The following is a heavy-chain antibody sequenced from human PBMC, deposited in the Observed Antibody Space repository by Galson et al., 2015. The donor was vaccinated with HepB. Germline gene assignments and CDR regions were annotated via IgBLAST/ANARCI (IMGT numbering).Heavy chain of an antibody. V-gene: IGHV3-48*04. J-gene: IGHJ4*02. CDR1: GFTFSSYS. CDR3: ARDTSYSYNY. CDR2: INSRSSTI. D-gene: IGHD3-10*01. Sequence: SLRLSCAASGFTFSSYSMNWVRQAPGKGLEWVSYINSRSSTIYYADSVKGRFTISRENAKNSLYLQMNSLRAEDTAMYYCARDTSYSYNYWGQGTLVTVSS.